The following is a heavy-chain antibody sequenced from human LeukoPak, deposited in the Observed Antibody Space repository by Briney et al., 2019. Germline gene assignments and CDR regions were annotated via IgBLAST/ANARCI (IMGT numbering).Heavy chain of an antibody. J-gene: IGHJ4*02. Sequence: ASVKVSCKASGYTFTSYGISWVRQAPGQGFEWMGWISAYNGNTNYAQKLQGRVTMTTDTSTSTAYMELRSLRSDDTAVYYCARGFVDTAMVNPFDYWGQGTLVTVSS. CDR2: ISAYNGNT. V-gene: IGHV1-18*01. D-gene: IGHD5-18*01. CDR1: GYTFTSYG. CDR3: ARGFVDTAMVNPFDY.